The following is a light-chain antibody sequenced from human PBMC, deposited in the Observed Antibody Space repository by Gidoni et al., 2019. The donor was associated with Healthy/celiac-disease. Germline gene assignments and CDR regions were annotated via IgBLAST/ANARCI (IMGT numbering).Light chain of an antibody. CDR2: GAS. CDR3: QSWT. CDR1: QSVSSN. Sequence: EIVMTQSPATLSVSPGERATLSCRASQSVSSNLAWYQQKPGQAPRLLIYGASTRATGFPARFSGSGSGTEFTLTISSLQSEDFAVYYCQSWTFGQGTKVEIK. V-gene: IGKV3-15*01. J-gene: IGKJ1*01.